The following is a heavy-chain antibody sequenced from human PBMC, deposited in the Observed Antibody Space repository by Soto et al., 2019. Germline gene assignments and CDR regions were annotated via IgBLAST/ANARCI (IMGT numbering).Heavy chain of an antibody. Sequence: QVQLVESGGGLAKPGGSLRLSCAASGFTFSHYFMTWIRQAPGKGLEWVSHISNSGSTTYYADSVKGRFTISRDNAKDSLSLQMNSLRAEDTAVYYCVREKYCSVGSCYSDYWGQGTLVTVSS. CDR3: VREKYCSVGSCYSDY. V-gene: IGHV3-11*01. CDR2: ISNSGSTT. J-gene: IGHJ4*02. CDR1: GFTFSHYF. D-gene: IGHD2-15*01.